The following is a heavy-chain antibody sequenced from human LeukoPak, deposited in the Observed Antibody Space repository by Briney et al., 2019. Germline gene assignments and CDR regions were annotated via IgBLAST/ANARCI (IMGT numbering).Heavy chain of an antibody. J-gene: IGHJ4*02. CDR3: AREGHHRGVAAPGGYFDY. Sequence: PGGSLRLSCAASGFTFSSYGMHWVRQAPGKGLEWVAVIWYDGSNKYYADSVKGRFTISRDNSKNTLYLQMNSLRAEDTAVYYCAREGHHRGVAAPGGYFDYWGQGTLVTVSS. CDR2: IWYDGSNK. CDR1: GFTFSSYG. V-gene: IGHV3-33*01. D-gene: IGHD6-13*01.